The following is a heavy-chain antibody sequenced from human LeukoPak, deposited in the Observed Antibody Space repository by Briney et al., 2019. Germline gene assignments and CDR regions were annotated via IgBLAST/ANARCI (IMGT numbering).Heavy chain of an antibody. CDR2: ISYDGSNK. J-gene: IGHJ3*02. D-gene: IGHD3-9*01. V-gene: IGHV3-30*18. CDR1: GLTFRNYG. CDR3: AKVRYFGPSAFDI. Sequence: GGSLRLSCVASGLTFRNYGMHWVRQAPGKGLDWVAVISYDGSNKYYADSVKGRFTISRDNSKNTLYLQMNSLRAEDTAVYYCAKVRYFGPSAFDIWGQGTMVTVSS.